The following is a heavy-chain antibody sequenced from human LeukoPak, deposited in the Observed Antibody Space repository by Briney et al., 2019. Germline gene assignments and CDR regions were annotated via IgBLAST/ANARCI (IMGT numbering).Heavy chain of an antibody. CDR3: PRRGLLWFGEIGSAYMAV. J-gene: IGHJ6*03. Sequence: SETLSLTCAVYGGSFSGYYWSWIRQPPGKGLEWIGEINHSGSTNYNPSLKSRVTISVETSKKQFSLKLSSVTAADTAVYYCPRRGLLWFGEIGSAYMAVWGKGTTVTISS. CDR1: GGSFSGYY. D-gene: IGHD3-10*01. CDR2: INHSGST. V-gene: IGHV4-34*01.